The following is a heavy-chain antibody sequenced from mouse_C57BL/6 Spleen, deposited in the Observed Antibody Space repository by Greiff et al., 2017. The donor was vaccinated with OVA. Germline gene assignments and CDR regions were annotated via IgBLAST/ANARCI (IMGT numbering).Heavy chain of an antibody. J-gene: IGHJ2*01. CDR2: IDPSDSYT. D-gene: IGHD1-1*01. CDR1: GYTFTSYW. V-gene: IGHV1-50*01. Sequence: QVQLQQPGAELVKPVASVKLSCKASGYTFTSYWMQWVKQRPGQGLEWIGEIDPSDSYTNYNQKFKGKATLTVDTSSSTAYMQLSSLTSEDSAVYYCARRGTTVVAFDYWGQGTTLTVSS. CDR3: ARRGTTVVAFDY.